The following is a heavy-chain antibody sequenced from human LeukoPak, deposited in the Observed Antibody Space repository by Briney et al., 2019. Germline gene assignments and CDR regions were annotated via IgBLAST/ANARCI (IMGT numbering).Heavy chain of an antibody. CDR1: GGSISSYY. V-gene: IGHV4-59*01. CDR2: IYYSGST. CDR3: ARGVIDNWFDL. J-gene: IGHJ5*02. D-gene: IGHD3-22*01. Sequence: SETLSLTCTVSGGSISSYYWSWIRQPPGKGLEWIGYIYYSGSTNYNPSLKSRVTISVDTSKNQFSLKLSSVTAADTAVYYCARGVIDNWFDLWGQGTLVTVSS.